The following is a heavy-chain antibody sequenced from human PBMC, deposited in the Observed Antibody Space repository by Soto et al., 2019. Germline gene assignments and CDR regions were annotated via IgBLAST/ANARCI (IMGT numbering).Heavy chain of an antibody. CDR2: IRDRAFSYAS. J-gene: IGHJ4*02. CDR3: TRLISAAQDY. CDR1: GVVFKDSS. Sequence: EVLLVESGGGWVQPGGSLKLSCAASGVVFKDSSIHWVRQASGKGLEWVGRIRDRAFSYASAYAASGKGRFTISRDDSTNTAYLQMNRLKTEDTAIYYGTRLISAAQDYWGQGTLVTVSS. V-gene: IGHV3-73*01. D-gene: IGHD3-10*01.